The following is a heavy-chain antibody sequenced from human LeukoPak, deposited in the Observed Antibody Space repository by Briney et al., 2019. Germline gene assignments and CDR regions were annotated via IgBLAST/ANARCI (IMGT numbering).Heavy chain of an antibody. CDR1: GGSMSSSSRI. V-gene: IGHV4-39*01. CDR2: IYYSGTT. Sequence: SETLSLTCTVSGGSMSSSSRIWSWIRQPPGKGLEWIGTIYYSGTTFYNPSLKRRGTVSVDTAKNQVSLRLTSVTAADTSFYYCARGRGGFDNWGQGTLVTVSS. J-gene: IGHJ4*02. CDR3: ARGRGGFDN. D-gene: IGHD1-26*01.